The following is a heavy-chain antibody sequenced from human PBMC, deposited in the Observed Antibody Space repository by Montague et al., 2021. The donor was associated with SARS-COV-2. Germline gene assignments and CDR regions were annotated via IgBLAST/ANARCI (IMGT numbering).Heavy chain of an antibody. Sequence: SETLSLTCAVSGDSINSEHWWSWVRQPPGKGLEWIVETHQWGGTNYNPSLRSRVSIFLDNSKNQFSLILTSVTVAETAIYFCARRNYCSSSSCYNGGFDNWGQGAVVTVSS. CDR3: ARRNYCSSSSCYNGGFDN. CDR1: GDSINSEHW. V-gene: IGHV4-4*02. D-gene: IGHD2-2*01. J-gene: IGHJ3*02. CDR2: THQWGGT.